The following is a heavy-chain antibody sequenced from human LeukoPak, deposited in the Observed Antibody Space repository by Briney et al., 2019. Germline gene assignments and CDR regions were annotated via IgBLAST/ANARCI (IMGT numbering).Heavy chain of an antibody. CDR3: ARDRVDGSSGWYDAFDI. J-gene: IGHJ3*02. CDR1: GFTVSSNY. V-gene: IGHV3-66*01. Sequence: GGSLRLSCAASGFTVSSNYMGWVRQAPGKGLEWVSVIYSGGSTYYADSVKGRFTISRDNSKNTLYLQMDSLRAEDTAVYYCARDRVDGSSGWYDAFDIWGQGTMVTVSS. CDR2: IYSGGST. D-gene: IGHD6-19*01.